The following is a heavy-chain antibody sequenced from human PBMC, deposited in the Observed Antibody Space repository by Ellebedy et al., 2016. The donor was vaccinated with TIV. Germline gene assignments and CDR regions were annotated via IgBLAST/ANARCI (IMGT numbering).Heavy chain of an antibody. CDR1: GYSFTGNY. CDR2: INPNSGGT. V-gene: IGHV1-2*02. CDR3: ARAREILWFGEFTPPDY. J-gene: IGHJ4*02. D-gene: IGHD3-10*01. Sequence: AASVKVSCKASGYSFTGNYMHWVRQAPGQGLEWMGWINPNSGGTNYAQKFQGRVTMTRDTSISTAYMELRRLRSDDTAGYYCARAREILWFGEFTPPDYWGQGTLVTVSS.